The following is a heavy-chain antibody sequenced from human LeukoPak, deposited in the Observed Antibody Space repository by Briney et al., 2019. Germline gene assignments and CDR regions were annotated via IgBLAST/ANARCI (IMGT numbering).Heavy chain of an antibody. CDR3: ARDPGGATVFKGLFDY. D-gene: IGHD1-26*01. J-gene: IGHJ4*02. V-gene: IGHV1-69*04. CDR2: IIPILGIA. Sequence: SVKVSCKASGGTFSSYAISWVRQAPGQGLEWMGRIIPILGIANYAQRFQGRVTITADKSTSTAYMELSSLRSEDTAVYYCARDPGGATVFKGLFDYWGQGTLVTVSS. CDR1: GGTFSSYA.